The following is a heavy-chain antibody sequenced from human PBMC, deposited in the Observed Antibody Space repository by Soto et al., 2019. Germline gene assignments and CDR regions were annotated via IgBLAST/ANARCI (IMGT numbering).Heavy chain of an antibody. Sequence: QVQLVQSGAEVKKPGASVKVSCKASGYTFTSYGISWVRQAPGQGLEWMGWISAYNGNTNYAQKLQGRVTMTTDTSTSTAYMELRSLRSDDTAMYYCARVSQLELPLNWFDPWGQGTLVTVSS. J-gene: IGHJ5*02. CDR3: ARVSQLELPLNWFDP. CDR1: GYTFTSYG. V-gene: IGHV1-18*01. D-gene: IGHD1-1*01. CDR2: ISAYNGNT.